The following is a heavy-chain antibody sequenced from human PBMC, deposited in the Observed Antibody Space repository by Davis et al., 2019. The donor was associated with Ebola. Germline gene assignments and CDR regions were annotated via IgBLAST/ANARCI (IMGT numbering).Heavy chain of an antibody. J-gene: IGHJ2*01. V-gene: IGHV3-23*01. CDR3: AKEDDYGGYWYFDL. D-gene: IGHD4-23*01. Sequence: GESLKISCAASGFTFSSYAMSWVRQAPGKGLEWVSAISGSGGSTYYADSVKGRFTISRDNSKNTLYLQMNGLRAEDTAVYYCAKEDDYGGYWYFDLWGRGTLVTVSS. CDR2: ISGSGGST. CDR1: GFTFSSYA.